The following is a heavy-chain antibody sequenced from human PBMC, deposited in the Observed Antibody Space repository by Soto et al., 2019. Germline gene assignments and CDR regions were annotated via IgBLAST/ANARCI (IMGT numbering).Heavy chain of an antibody. V-gene: IGHV3-23*01. Sequence: EVQLLESGGGLVQPGGSLRLSCTASGITFSNYAMSWVRQAPGKGLEWVATIRGSGGTTYYADSVKGRFTISRDNAKDTVSLEMDSRRAEDTAIYSCATGGDQGRRNWFGPWGQGTLVTVSS. J-gene: IGHJ5*02. D-gene: IGHD3-16*01. CDR2: IRGSGGTT. CDR1: GITFSNYA. CDR3: ATGGDQGRRNWFGP.